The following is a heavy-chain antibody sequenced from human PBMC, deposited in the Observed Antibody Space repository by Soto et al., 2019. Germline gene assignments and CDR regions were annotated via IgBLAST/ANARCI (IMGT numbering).Heavy chain of an antibody. Sequence: EVQLVESGGGLVKPGGSLRLCCAASGFTFSNAWMTWVRQAPGKGLEWVGRIKSKADGGTTYYAAPANGRFTISRDDSKNVVCLQMNSLKTEDTAVYYCTTTGTIDYWGQGTLVTVSS. D-gene: IGHD1-1*01. J-gene: IGHJ4*02. CDR3: TTTGTIDY. CDR2: IKSKADGGTT. CDR1: GFTFSNAW. V-gene: IGHV3-15*01.